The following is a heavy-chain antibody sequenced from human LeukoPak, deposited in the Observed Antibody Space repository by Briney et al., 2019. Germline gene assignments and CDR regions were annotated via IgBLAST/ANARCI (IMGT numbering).Heavy chain of an antibody. V-gene: IGHV1-8*01. Sequence: PVASVKVSCKASGYTFTAYDINWVRQATGQGLEWMGWMNPNSGNTGYAQKFQGRVTMTRNTSISTAYMELSSLRSEDTAVYYCAREHAIVGATGLDYWGQGTLVTVSS. CDR3: AREHAIVGATGLDY. CDR1: GYTFTAYD. D-gene: IGHD1-26*01. CDR2: MNPNSGNT. J-gene: IGHJ4*02.